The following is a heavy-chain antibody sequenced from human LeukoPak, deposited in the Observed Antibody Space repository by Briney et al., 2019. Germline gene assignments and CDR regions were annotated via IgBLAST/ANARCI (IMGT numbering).Heavy chain of an antibody. CDR3: ARDHDGYYMDV. CDR1: GFNFSSYW. J-gene: IGHJ6*03. CDR2: IKQDGSDK. D-gene: IGHD2-8*01. Sequence: GGSLRLSCAASGFNFSSYWMIWVRQAPGKGLEWVANIKQDGSDKNYVDSVKGRFTISRDNAKNSLYLQMNSLRAEDTAVYYCARDHDGYYMDVWGKGTTVTISS. V-gene: IGHV3-7*01.